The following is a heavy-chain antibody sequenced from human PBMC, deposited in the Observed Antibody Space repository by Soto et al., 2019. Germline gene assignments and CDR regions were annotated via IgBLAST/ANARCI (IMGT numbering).Heavy chain of an antibody. J-gene: IGHJ4*01. Sequence: QVQLQQSFPVLLKPSDTLSLTCTVSGGSISSYYWSWIRQPPGKGLEWIGYIYYTGSTNNNPTLMSRVTISVDKSKNQFSLNLSSVTAAATAVYYCARHVPWPYGSVSYFDYWSHGTLVTVSS. V-gene: IGHV4-59*08. CDR3: ARHVPWPYGSVSYFDY. CDR2: IYYTGST. CDR1: GGSISSYY. D-gene: IGHD3-10*01.